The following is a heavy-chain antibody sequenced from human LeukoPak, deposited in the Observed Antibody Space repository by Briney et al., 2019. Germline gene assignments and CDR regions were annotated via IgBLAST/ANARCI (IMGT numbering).Heavy chain of an antibody. Sequence: PGGSLRLSCAASGFTFSSYGMHWVRQAPGKGLEWVAVISYDGSNKYYADSVKGRFTISRDNSKNTLYLQMNSLRAEDTAVYYCAKARYFSVEHYFDYWGQGTLVTVSS. V-gene: IGHV3-30*18. CDR2: ISYDGSNK. CDR1: GFTFSSYG. CDR3: AKARYFSVEHYFDY. J-gene: IGHJ4*02. D-gene: IGHD3-9*01.